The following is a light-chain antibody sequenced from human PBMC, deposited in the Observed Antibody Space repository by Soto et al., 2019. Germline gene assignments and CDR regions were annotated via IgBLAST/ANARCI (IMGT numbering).Light chain of an antibody. CDR2: GAS. CDR3: QQYNNWPPLT. V-gene: IGKV3-15*01. CDR1: QSVSSN. J-gene: IGKJ1*01. Sequence: EIVITQSPATLSVSPGERATLSCRASQSVSSNLAWYQQKPGQAPRLLIYGASTRATGIPARFSGSGSGTEFTLTFSSLQSEDFAVYYCQQYNNWPPLTFGQGTKV.